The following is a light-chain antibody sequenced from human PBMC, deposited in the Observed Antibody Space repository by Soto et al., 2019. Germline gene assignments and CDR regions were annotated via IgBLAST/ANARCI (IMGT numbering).Light chain of an antibody. Sequence: QAPCSLVENVRDRVTITCRASESIKGWLAWYQQKPGKAPKLLIYDASSLKGGVPSRFSGSGSGTEFTLTISSLQPDDFATYYCQQYNNGWTFGQGTKVDIK. V-gene: IGKV1-5*01. J-gene: IGKJ1*01. CDR1: ESIKGW. CDR3: QQYNNGWT. CDR2: DAS.